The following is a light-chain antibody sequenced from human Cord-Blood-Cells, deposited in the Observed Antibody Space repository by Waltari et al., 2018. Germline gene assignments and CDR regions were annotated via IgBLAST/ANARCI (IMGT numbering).Light chain of an antibody. CDR2: KAS. Sequence: DIQMTQSPSTLSASVGDRVTTTCRASKSISSWLAWYQQKPGKAPKLLIYKASSLESGVPSRFSGSGSGTEFTLTISSLQPDDFATYYCQQYNSYSSTFGQGTKLEIK. V-gene: IGKV1-5*03. CDR3: QQYNSYSST. J-gene: IGKJ2*01. CDR1: KSISSW.